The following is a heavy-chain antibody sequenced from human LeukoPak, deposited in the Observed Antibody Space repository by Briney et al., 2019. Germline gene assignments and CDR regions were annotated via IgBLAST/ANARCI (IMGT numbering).Heavy chain of an antibody. J-gene: IGHJ4*02. Sequence: GASVKVSCKVSGYTFTGYYMHWVRQAPGQGLEWMGWINPNSGGTNYAQKFQGRVTMTRDTSTSTAYMELRSLRSDDTAVYYCARGHVRNTVTLFDYWGQGTLVTVSS. V-gene: IGHV1-2*02. CDR2: INPNSGGT. CDR1: GYTFTGYY. D-gene: IGHD4-17*01. CDR3: ARGHVRNTVTLFDY.